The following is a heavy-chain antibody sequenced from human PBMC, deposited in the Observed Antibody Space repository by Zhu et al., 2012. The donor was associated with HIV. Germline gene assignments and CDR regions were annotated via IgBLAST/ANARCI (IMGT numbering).Heavy chain of an antibody. D-gene: IGHD1-1*01. J-gene: IGHJ4*02. V-gene: IGHV4-59*11. CDR1: GGSMSSHY. CDR2: MYSSGST. Sequence: QVQLQESGLQLVKPSETLSLTCTVSGGSMSSHYWNWVRQPPGKGLQWIGYMYSSGSTKYNFSLKSRVAISLDMSKNQFSLNLSSVTTAGTAVYYCARSVKGQLVFDSWGQGALVTVSS. CDR3: ARSVKGQLVFDS.